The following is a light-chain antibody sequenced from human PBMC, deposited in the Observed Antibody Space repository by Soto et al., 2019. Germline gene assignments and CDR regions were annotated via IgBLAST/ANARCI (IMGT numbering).Light chain of an antibody. CDR1: QSLLHSNAYNY. J-gene: IGKJ2*01. CDR3: MQALQTPYT. CDR2: LAS. V-gene: IGKV2-28*01. Sequence: DIVMTQSPLSLPVTPGEPASISCRSSQSLLHSNAYNYLDWYLQKPGQSPHLLIYLASNRASGVPVRFSGSGTGTDFTLKISRVEAEDVGVYYWMQALQTPYTFGPGTMLEMK.